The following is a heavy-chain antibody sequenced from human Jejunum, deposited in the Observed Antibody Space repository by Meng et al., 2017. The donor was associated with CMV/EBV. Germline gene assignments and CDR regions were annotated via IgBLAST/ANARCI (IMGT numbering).Heavy chain of an antibody. CDR2: IEWNGSTT. V-gene: IGHV3-20*03. J-gene: IGHJ6*02. CDR3: ARDFSYYSLDV. CDR1: GFTFGGHG. D-gene: IGHD2/OR15-2a*01. Sequence: AASGFTFGGHGMSWVRQAPGKGLEWVSGIEWNGSTTAYADSVKGRFTISRDNAKNSLYLHMISLRAEDTALYYCARDFSYYSLDVWGQGTTVTVSS.